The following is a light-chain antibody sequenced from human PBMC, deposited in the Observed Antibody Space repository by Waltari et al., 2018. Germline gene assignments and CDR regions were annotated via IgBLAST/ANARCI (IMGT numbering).Light chain of an antibody. CDR1: TSKTGSRL. Sequence: QSVLTQPPSASGTPGQRVTISSSGSTSKTGSRLVNCYQPPPGKPPKLLTYWTDQRPPGVPDRCSGSKSGTSASLAISGLQSEDEADYYCAAWDDSLNGHWVFGGGTKVTVL. J-gene: IGLJ3*02. CDR3: AAWDDSLNGHWV. CDR2: WTD. V-gene: IGLV1-44*01.